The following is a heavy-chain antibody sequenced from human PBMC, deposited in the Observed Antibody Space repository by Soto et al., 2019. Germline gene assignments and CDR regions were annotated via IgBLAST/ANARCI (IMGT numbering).Heavy chain of an antibody. J-gene: IGHJ6*02. CDR3: ASSDYNNYYYGMDV. CDR2: IIPIFGTA. V-gene: IGHV1-69*06. D-gene: IGHD4-4*01. CDR1: GGTFSSYA. Sequence: SVKVSCKASGGTFSSYAISWVRQAPGQRLEWMGGIIPIFGTANYAQKFQGRVTITADKSTSTAYMELSSLRSEDTAVYYCASSDYNNYYYGMDVWGQGTTVTVSS.